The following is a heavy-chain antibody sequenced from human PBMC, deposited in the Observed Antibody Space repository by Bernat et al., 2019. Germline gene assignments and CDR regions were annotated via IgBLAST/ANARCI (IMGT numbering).Heavy chain of an antibody. CDR1: GGSISSSSYY. Sequence: QLQLQESGPGLVKPSETLSLTCTVSGGSISSSSYYWGWIRQPPGKGLEWIGSIYYSGSTYYNPSLKSRVTISVDTSKNQFSLKLSSVTAADTAVYYCARHETNDDYIWGSYPEGAFDIWGQGTMVTVSS. J-gene: IGHJ3*02. CDR2: IYYSGST. CDR3: ARHETNDDYIWGSYPEGAFDI. D-gene: IGHD3-16*02. V-gene: IGHV4-39*01.